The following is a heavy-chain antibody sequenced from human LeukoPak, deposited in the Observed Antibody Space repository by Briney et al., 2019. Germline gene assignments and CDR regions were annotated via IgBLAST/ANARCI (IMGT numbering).Heavy chain of an antibody. V-gene: IGHV1-69*05. Sequence: SVKVSCKVSGYTLTELSMHWVRQAPGKGLEWMGGIIPIFGTANYAQKFQGRVTITTDESTSTAYMELSSLRSEDTAVYYCARKSGYVKGGYFDYWGQGTLVTVSS. D-gene: IGHD5-12*01. CDR1: GYTLTELS. J-gene: IGHJ4*02. CDR2: IIPIFGTA. CDR3: ARKSGYVKGGYFDY.